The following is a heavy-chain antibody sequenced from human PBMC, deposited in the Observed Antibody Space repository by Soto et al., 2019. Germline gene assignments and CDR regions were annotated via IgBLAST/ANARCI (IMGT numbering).Heavy chain of an antibody. CDR3: TGPSWAYFDY. CDR2: ISGSGGST. Sequence: EVQLLESGGGLVQPGGSLRLSCAASGFTFSSYAMSWVRQAPGKGLEWVSAISGSGGSTYYADSVKGRFTISRDNSKNTLYLKMNSLRAEDTAVYYCTGPSWAYFDYWGQGTLVTVSS. J-gene: IGHJ4*02. V-gene: IGHV3-23*01. CDR1: GFTFSSYA. D-gene: IGHD3-16*01.